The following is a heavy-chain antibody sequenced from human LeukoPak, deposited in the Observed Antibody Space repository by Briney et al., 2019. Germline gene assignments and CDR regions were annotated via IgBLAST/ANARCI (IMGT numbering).Heavy chain of an antibody. Sequence: GGSLGLSCAASGFTVSSYAMSWVRQAPGMGLQLVSAIDIGGGSTYSADSVKGRFTISRDNSKNTLYLQMDSLRAEDTAVYFCAKDYRGSFTDWGQGTLVTVSS. CDR2: IDIGGGST. CDR3: AKDYRGSFTD. J-gene: IGHJ4*02. D-gene: IGHD1-26*01. V-gene: IGHV3-23*01. CDR1: GFTVSSYA.